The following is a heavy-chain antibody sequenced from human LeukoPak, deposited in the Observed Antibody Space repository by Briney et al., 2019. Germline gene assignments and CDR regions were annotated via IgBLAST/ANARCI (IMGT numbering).Heavy chain of an antibody. J-gene: IGHJ4*02. CDR2: ISYDGSNK. D-gene: IGHD6-13*01. V-gene: IGHV3-30*18. Sequence: PGGSLRLSCAVSGFTFSSYGIHWVRQAPGKGPEWVAVISYDGSNKNYADSVKGRFTISRDNSKNTLYLQMNSLRAEDTAVYYCAKEKDRYSSSWSHFDYWGQGTLVTVSS. CDR1: GFTFSSYG. CDR3: AKEKDRYSSSWSHFDY.